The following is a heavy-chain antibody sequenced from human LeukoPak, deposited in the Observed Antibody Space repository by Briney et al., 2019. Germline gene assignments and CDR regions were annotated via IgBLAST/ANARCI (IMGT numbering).Heavy chain of an antibody. CDR2: VDPEDGET. CDR1: GYTFTDYY. CDR3: ATVGYSSGEAHY. J-gene: IGHJ4*02. Sequence: ASVKLSCKVSGYTFTDYYMHWVQQAPGKGLEWMGLVDPEDGETIYAEKFQGRVTITADTSTDKAYMELSSLRSEDSAVYYCATVGYSSGEAHYWGQGTLVTVPS. V-gene: IGHV1-69-2*01. D-gene: IGHD6-19*01.